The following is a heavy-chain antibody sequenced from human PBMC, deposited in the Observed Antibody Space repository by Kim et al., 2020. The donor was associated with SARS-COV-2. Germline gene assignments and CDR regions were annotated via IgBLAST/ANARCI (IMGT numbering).Heavy chain of an antibody. CDR2: IYYSGTT. CDR1: GGSISSRSYY. Sequence: SETLSLTCTVSGGSISSRSYYWSWIRQHPGKGLEWIGYIYYSGTTWYNPSLKSRVTMSVNTSKNQFSLELSSVTAADTAVYYCARDGCDSSGHLAIYGMDVWGQGTTVTVSS. V-gene: IGHV4-31*03. J-gene: IGHJ6*02. D-gene: IGHD3-22*01. CDR3: ARDGCDSSGHLAIYGMDV.